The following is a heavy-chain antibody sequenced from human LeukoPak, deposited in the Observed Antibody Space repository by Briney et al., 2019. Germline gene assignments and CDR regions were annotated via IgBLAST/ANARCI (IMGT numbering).Heavy chain of an antibody. CDR2: INPNSGGT. CDR1: GYTFTGYY. D-gene: IGHD3-22*01. J-gene: IGHJ4*02. V-gene: IGHV1-2*02. Sequence: ASVKVSCKASGYTFTGYYMHWVRQAPGQGLEWMGWINPNSGGTNYAQEFQGRVTMTRDTSISTAYMELSRLRSDDTAVYYCARDGTPLYYYDSSGLYYFDYWGQGTLVTVSS. CDR3: ARDGTPLYYYDSSGLYYFDY.